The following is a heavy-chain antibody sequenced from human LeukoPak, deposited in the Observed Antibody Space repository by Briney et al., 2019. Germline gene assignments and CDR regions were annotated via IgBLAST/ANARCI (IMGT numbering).Heavy chain of an antibody. J-gene: IGHJ4*02. D-gene: IGHD1-26*01. CDR3: ARDGGSYHPFDY. CDR2: ISYDGSNK. V-gene: IGHV3-30-3*01. CDR1: GFTFSSYA. Sequence: GSLRLSCAASGFTFSSYAMHWVRQAPGKGLEWVAVISYDGSNKYYADSVKGRFTISRDNSKNSLYLQMSSLRAEDTAVYYCARDGGSYHPFDYWGQGTLVTVSS.